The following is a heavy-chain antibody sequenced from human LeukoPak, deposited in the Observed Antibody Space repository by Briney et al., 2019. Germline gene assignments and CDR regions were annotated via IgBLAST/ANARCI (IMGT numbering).Heavy chain of an antibody. CDR3: ARDFRLEPYYFDY. D-gene: IGHD3/OR15-3a*01. V-gene: IGHV1-2*02. CDR2: INPNSGGT. Sequence: ASVKVSCKASGYTFTGYYMHWVRQAPGQGLEWMGWINPNSGGTDYAQKFQGRVTMTRDTSISTAYMELSRLRSDDTAVYYCARDFRLEPYYFDYWGQGTLVTVSS. J-gene: IGHJ4*02. CDR1: GYTFTGYY.